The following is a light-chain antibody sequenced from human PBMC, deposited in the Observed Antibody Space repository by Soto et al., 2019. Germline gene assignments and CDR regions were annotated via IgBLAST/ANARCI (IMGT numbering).Light chain of an antibody. Sequence: QSVLTQSPSASVTPGQRVTISCSGSSSNIGSNNVHWYQQLPGTAPKLLIYNNYQRPSGVPDRFSGSKSGTSASLAISGLQSEDEADYYCAAWNDSLSGWVFGGGTKLTVL. CDR3: AAWNDSLSGWV. CDR2: NNY. J-gene: IGLJ3*02. V-gene: IGLV1-44*01. CDR1: SSNIGSNN.